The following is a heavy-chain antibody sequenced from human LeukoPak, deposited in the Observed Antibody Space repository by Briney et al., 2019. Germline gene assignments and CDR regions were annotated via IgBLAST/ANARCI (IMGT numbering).Heavy chain of an antibody. Sequence: SQTLSLTCTVSGGSISSGSYYWSWIRQPAGKGLEWIGRIYTSGSTNYNPSLKSRVTISVDTSKNQFSLKLSSVTAADTAVYYCARGSHSGPRYHDSSGYWFDYWGQGTLVTVSS. D-gene: IGHD3-22*01. CDR2: IYTSGST. CDR1: GGSISSGSYY. CDR3: ARGSHSGPRYHDSSGYWFDY. J-gene: IGHJ4*02. V-gene: IGHV4-61*02.